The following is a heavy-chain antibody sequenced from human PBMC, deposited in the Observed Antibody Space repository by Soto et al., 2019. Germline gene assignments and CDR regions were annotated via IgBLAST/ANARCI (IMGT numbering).Heavy chain of an antibody. V-gene: IGHV3-23*01. J-gene: IGHJ6*02. Sequence: PGGSLRLSCAASGFTFSSYAMSWVRQAPGKGLEWVSAISGSGCSTYYADSVKGRFTISRDNSKNTLYLQMNSLRAEDTAVYYCAKDYQARYYYDSSGYYYDYYYGMDVWGQGTTVTVSS. D-gene: IGHD3-22*01. CDR2: ISGSGCST. CDR1: GFTFSSYA. CDR3: AKDYQARYYYDSSGYYYDYYYGMDV.